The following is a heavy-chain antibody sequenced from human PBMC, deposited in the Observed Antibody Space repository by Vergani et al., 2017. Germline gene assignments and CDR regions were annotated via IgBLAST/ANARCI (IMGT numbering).Heavy chain of an antibody. J-gene: IGHJ4*02. V-gene: IGHV3-21*01. Sequence: EVQLVESGGGLVKPGGSLRLSCAASGFTFSSYSMNWVRQAPGKGLEWVSSISSSSSYIYYADSVKGRFTISRDNAKNSLYLQMNSLRAEDTAVYYCARGGYDFWSGYYRRLYYFDYWGQGTLVTVSS. CDR1: GFTFSSYS. D-gene: IGHD3-3*01. CDR3: ARGGYDFWSGYYRRLYYFDY. CDR2: ISSSSSYI.